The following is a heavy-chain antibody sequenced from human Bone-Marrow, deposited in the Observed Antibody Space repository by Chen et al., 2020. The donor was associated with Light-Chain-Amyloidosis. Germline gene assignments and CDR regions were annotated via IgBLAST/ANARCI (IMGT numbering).Heavy chain of an antibody. CDR2: SEHEDDKT. Sequence: QVQLVQSGAEVKRPGASVKVSCKVSGDTLTELSVHWVRQPPGKGLEWVGGSEHEDDKTLDSPKFQGRVNITGDSSTDTAYMELSSLTSDDTAVYFCATRWDAFDIWGQGTLVTVSS. CDR3: ATRWDAFDI. V-gene: IGHV1-24*01. J-gene: IGHJ3*02. D-gene: IGHD6-13*01. CDR1: GDTLTELS.